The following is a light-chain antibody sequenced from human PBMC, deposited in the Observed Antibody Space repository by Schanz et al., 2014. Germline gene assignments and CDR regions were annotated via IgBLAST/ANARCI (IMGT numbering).Light chain of an antibody. CDR3: QQRSNWPLT. V-gene: IGKV3-11*01. Sequence: EIVMTHSPATLSLSPGERATLSCRASQSISSSLAWYQQKPGQAPRLLIYDASNRATGIPARFSGSGSGTDFTLTISSLEPEDFALYYCQQRSNWPLTFGGGTKVEIK. CDR1: QSISSS. CDR2: DAS. J-gene: IGKJ4*01.